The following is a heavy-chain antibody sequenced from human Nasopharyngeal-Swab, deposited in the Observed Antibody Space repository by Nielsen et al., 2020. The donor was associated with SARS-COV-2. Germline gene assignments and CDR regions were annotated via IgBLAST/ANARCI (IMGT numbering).Heavy chain of an antibody. J-gene: IGHJ4*02. D-gene: IGHD6-13*01. Sequence: SETLSLTCSVSGGSISSGGYYWIWIRQNPGQGLEWIGYIYNTGSSYTNPSLQRRLSLSVDNSRNQFFLNLTSVTAADTAIYYCARGEGSRWFYFDSWGQGMLVTVSS. V-gene: IGHV4-31*03. CDR1: GGSISSGGYY. CDR2: IYNTGSS. CDR3: ARGEGSRWFYFDS.